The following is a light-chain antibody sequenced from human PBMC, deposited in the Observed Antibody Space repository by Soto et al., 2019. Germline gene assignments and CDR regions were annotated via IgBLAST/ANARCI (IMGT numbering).Light chain of an antibody. CDR1: SSNIGNNA. CDR2: YDD. CDR3: AAWDDSLNGYV. Sequence: QSVRTQPPSVSEAPRQRVTISCSGSSSNIGNNAVNWYQQLPGKAPKLLIYYDDLLPSGVSDRFSGSKSGTSASLAISGLQSEDEADYYCAAWDDSLNGYVFGTVTKVTVL. V-gene: IGLV1-36*01. J-gene: IGLJ1*01.